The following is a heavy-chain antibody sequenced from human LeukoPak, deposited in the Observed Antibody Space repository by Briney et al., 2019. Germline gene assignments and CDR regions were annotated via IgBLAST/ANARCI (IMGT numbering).Heavy chain of an antibody. J-gene: IGHJ5*02. V-gene: IGHV4-59*01. D-gene: IGHD6-6*01. Sequence: PSETLSLTCTVSGGSIRSYYWSWIRQPPGKGLEWIGYIYYSGSTNYNPSLKSRVTMSVDTSKNQFSLNLTSVTAADTAVYYCARHYSSSSGWFDPWGQGTLVTVSS. CDR3: ARHYSSSSGWFDP. CDR1: GGSIRSYY. CDR2: IYYSGST.